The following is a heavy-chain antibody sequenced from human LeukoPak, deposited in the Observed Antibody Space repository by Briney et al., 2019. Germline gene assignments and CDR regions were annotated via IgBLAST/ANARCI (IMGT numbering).Heavy chain of an antibody. V-gene: IGHV1-69*04. J-gene: IGHJ6*02. CDR3: ASGRDIVVVPAYYYYYGMDV. CDR2: IIPILGIA. CDR1: GGTFSSYA. D-gene: IGHD2-2*01. Sequence: GASVKVSCKASGGTFSSYAISWVRQAPGQGLEWMGRIIPILGIANYAQKFQGRVTITADKSTSTAYMELSSLRSEDTAVYYCASGRDIVVVPAYYYYYGMDVWGQGTTVTVSS.